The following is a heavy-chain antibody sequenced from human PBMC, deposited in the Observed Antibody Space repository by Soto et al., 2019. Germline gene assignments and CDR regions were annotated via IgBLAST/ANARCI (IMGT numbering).Heavy chain of an antibody. Sequence: QVQLQESGPGLVKPSETLSLTCTVSGGSISSVGYYWVWIRQPPGKGLEWIGSIYYSGTTDYNPSLTSRVTISADTSKNRSSLKLSSVTAADTAVYYCAKRRVVPTARYYYYGLDVWGQGTTVTVS. J-gene: IGHJ6*02. V-gene: IGHV4-39*01. D-gene: IGHD2-2*01. CDR2: IYYSGTT. CDR1: GGSISSVGYY. CDR3: AKRRVVPTARYYYYGLDV.